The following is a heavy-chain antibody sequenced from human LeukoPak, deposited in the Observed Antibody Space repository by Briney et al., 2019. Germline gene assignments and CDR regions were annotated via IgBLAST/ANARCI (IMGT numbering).Heavy chain of an antibody. D-gene: IGHD2-2*01. CDR1: GGSVSSGSYY. Sequence: SETLSLTCTVSGGSVSSGSYYWSWIRQPPGKGLEWIGYIYYSGSTNYNPSLKSRVTISVDTSKNQFSLKLSSVTAADTAVYYCARDRKYQPNYYCYYGMDVWGQGTTVTVSS. CDR2: IYYSGST. J-gene: IGHJ6*02. CDR3: ARDRKYQPNYYCYYGMDV. V-gene: IGHV4-61*01.